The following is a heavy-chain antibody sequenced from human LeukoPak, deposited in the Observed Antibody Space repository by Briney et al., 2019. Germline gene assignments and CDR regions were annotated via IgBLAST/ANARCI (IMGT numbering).Heavy chain of an antibody. V-gene: IGHV4-4*07. CDR3: ARDSPSIALDY. D-gene: IGHD2-15*01. CDR1: GGSISSYY. CDR2: IYTSGST. J-gene: IGHJ4*02. Sequence: SETLSLTCTVSGGSISSYYWSWIRQPAGKGLEWIGRIYTSGSTNHNPSLKSRVTISVDKSKNQFSLKLSSVTAADTAVYYCARDSPSIALDYWGQGTLVTVSS.